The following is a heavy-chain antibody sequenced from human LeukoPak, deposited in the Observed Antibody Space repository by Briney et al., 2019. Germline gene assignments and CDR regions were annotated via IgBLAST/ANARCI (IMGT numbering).Heavy chain of an antibody. Sequence: SETLSLTCTVSGGSISGYYWSWFRQHPGKEVEWIGYIHYSGTTNYNPSLRSRVTISVDTSKNHFSLKLSSVTAADTAVYYCARQLGYGMDVWGQGTTVTVSS. CDR1: GGSISGYY. J-gene: IGHJ6*02. CDR3: ARQLGYGMDV. CDR2: IHYSGTT. V-gene: IGHV4-59*08.